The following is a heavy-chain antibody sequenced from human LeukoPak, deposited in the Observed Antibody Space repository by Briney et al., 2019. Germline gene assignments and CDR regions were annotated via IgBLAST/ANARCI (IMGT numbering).Heavy chain of an antibody. Sequence: GSLRLSCAASGFTVSSYSMNWVPQPPGKVLEWIGEIYPGGSTNYNPSLKSRVTISVDTSKNQFSLKLSSVTAADTAVYYCARDSHHEYCSSTSCYLSSWFDPWGQGTLVTVSS. CDR2: IYPGGST. CDR3: ARDSHHEYCSSTSCYLSSWFDP. J-gene: IGHJ5*02. CDR1: GFTVSSYS. D-gene: IGHD2-2*01. V-gene: IGHV4-59*02.